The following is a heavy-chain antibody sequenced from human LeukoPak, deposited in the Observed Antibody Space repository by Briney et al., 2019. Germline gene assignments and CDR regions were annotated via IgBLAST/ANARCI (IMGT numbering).Heavy chain of an antibody. D-gene: IGHD1-20*01. J-gene: IGHJ5*02. CDR1: GYTFTNYD. CDR2: MNPNNGNT. V-gene: IGHV1-8*01. CDR3: ARDNSMHERGWWFDP. Sequence: ASVKVSCKTSGYTFTNYDINWVRQATGQGLEWMGWMNPNNGNTGYAQKFHGRVTMTRNTSISTAYMELSSLRSEDTAVYYCARDNSMHERGWWFDPWGQGTLVTVSS.